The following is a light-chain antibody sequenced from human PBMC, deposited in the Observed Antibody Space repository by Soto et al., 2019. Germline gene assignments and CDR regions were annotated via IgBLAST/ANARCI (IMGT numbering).Light chain of an antibody. Sequence: DIPMTQSPSTLSGSVGDRVTITCRASQTISSSLAWYQQKPGKAPKLLIYKASTLKTGVPSRFSGSRSGTEFTLTISNLQPHDFATYYCQHYNSYSEAFGQGTKVEL. CDR3: QHYNSYSEA. CDR2: KAS. V-gene: IGKV1-5*03. J-gene: IGKJ1*01. CDR1: QTISSS.